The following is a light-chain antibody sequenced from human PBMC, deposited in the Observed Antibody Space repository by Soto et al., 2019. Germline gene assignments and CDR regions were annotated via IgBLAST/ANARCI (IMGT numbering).Light chain of an antibody. CDR2: AAS. CDR3: EQYNNWPPWT. CDR1: QSVSRN. Sequence: IVMTQSPATLSVSPGERATLSCRASQSVSRNLAWYQQKPDQAPRLLIYAASTRATGIPARFSGSGSGTEFTLTISSLQSEDFAVYYCEQYNNWPPWTVGQGTKVEIK. J-gene: IGKJ1*01. V-gene: IGKV3-15*01.